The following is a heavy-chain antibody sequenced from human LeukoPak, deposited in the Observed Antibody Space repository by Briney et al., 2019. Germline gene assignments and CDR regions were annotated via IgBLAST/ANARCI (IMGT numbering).Heavy chain of an antibody. CDR3: TTVAVEDY. Sequence: GGSLRLSCAASGFTFSGSAMHWARQASGKGLEWVGRIRSKANSYATAYAASVKGRFTISRDDSKNTAYLQMNSLKTEDTAVYYCTTVAVEDYWGQGTLVTVSS. D-gene: IGHD6-19*01. V-gene: IGHV3-73*01. J-gene: IGHJ4*02. CDR2: IRSKANSYAT. CDR1: GFTFSGSA.